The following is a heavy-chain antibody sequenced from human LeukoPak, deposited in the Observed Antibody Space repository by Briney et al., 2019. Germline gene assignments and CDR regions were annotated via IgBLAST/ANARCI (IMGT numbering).Heavy chain of an antibody. D-gene: IGHD3-22*01. V-gene: IGHV3-74*01. CDR2: INSDGSII. J-gene: IGHJ4*02. CDR1: GFTFSSYW. CDR3: ARDYDSSGYHDY. Sequence: GGSLRLSCAASGFTFSSYWMHWVRQAPGKGLVWVSRINSDGSIINYADSVKGRFTISRDNAKNSLYLQMNGLRAEDTAVYYCARDYDSSGYHDYWGQGTLVTVSS.